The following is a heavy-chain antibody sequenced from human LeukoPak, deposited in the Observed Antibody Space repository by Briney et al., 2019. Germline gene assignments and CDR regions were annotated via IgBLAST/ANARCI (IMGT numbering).Heavy chain of an antibody. CDR1: GFRFSDYY. CDR2: INDSSSTI. J-gene: IGHJ4*02. CDR3: ARERGYGSGTFDY. Sequence: GGSLRLSCAASGFRFSDYYMSWIRQAPGKGLEWLSDINDSSSTIQYADSVKGRFTISRDNAKNSLYLQMNSLSADDTAVYYCARERGYGSGTFDYWGQGILVT. V-gene: IGHV3-11*01. D-gene: IGHD3-10*01.